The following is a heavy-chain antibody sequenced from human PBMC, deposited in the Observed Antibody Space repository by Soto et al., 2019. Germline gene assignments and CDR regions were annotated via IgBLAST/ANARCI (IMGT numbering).Heavy chain of an antibody. CDR2: IKQDGSEK. CDR3: ARAPRSNGVRIDY. J-gene: IGHJ4*02. Sequence: EVQLVESGGGVVQPGGSLRLSCAASGFTFSGYYMSWVRQAPGKGLEWVANIKQDGSEKYYVDSVKGRFTISRDNSKNSLYLQMNSLRGEDTSVYYCARAPRSNGVRIDYWGQGTLVTVSS. V-gene: IGHV3-7*01. D-gene: IGHD2-8*01. CDR1: GFTFSGYY.